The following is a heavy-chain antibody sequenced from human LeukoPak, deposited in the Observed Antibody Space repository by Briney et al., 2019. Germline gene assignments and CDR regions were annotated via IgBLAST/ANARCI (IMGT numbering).Heavy chain of an antibody. Sequence: GGSLRLSCAASGFTFSSYGMHWVRQAPGKGLEWVAFIRYDGSNKYYADSVKGRFTISRDNSKNTLYLQMNSLRAEDTAVYYCGKDPSTYGDYGRYLDYWGQGTLVTVSS. V-gene: IGHV3-30*02. CDR2: IRYDGSNK. CDR3: GKDPSTYGDYGRYLDY. J-gene: IGHJ4*02. D-gene: IGHD4-17*01. CDR1: GFTFSSYG.